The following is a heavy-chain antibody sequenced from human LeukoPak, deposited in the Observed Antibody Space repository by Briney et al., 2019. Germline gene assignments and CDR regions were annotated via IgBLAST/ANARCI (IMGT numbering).Heavy chain of an antibody. CDR1: GFTFSDYY. CDR3: ARAAGWFDP. Sequence: SGGSLRLSCAASGFTFSDYYMTWIRQAPGKGLEWVSYISSSSNNIHYANSVRGRFTISRDNAKNSVYLQMNSLRAEDTAIYYCARAAGWFDPWGQGTLVTVSS. V-gene: IGHV3-11*01. CDR2: ISSSSNNI. J-gene: IGHJ5*02.